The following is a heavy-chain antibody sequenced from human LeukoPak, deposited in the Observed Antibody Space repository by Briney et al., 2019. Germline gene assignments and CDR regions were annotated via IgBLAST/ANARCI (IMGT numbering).Heavy chain of an antibody. V-gene: IGHV3-48*04. CDR2: ISSSGSTI. D-gene: IGHD3-10*02. Sequence: GGTLRLSCAASGFTFSSYGMSWVRQAPGKGLEWVSYISSSGSTIFYADSVKGRFTISRDNPKKSMYLQMKSLRAEDTAVYYCAELGITMIGGVWGKGTTVTISS. CDR1: GFTFSSYG. J-gene: IGHJ6*04. CDR3: AELGITMIGGV.